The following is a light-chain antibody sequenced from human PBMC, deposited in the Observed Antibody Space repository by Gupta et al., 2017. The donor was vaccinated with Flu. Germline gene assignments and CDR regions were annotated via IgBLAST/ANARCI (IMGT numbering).Light chain of an antibody. CDR1: QGISSY. CDR3: QQFHSYPPLT. V-gene: IGKV1-9*01. Sequence: DIQLTQSPSFLSASVGDRVTITCRASQGISSYLAWYQQKPGKAPKLLIYAASTWQSGVPSRFSGSGSGTEFTLTISSRQQEDFATYYCQQFHSYPPLTFGRGTKVEIK. J-gene: IGKJ4*01. CDR2: AAS.